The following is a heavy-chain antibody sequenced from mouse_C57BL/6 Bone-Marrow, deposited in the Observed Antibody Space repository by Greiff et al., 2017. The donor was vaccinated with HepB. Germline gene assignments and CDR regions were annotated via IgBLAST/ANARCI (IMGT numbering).Heavy chain of an antibody. CDR3: VYYSNKDYAMDY. Sequence: VKLQQPGAELVKPGASVKVSCKASGYTFTSYWMHWVKQRPGQGLEWIGRIHPSDSDTNYNQKFKGKATLTVDKSSSTAYMQLSSLTSEDSAVYYCVYYSNKDYAMDYWGQGTSVTVSS. CDR2: IHPSDSDT. V-gene: IGHV1-74*01. J-gene: IGHJ4*01. CDR1: GYTFTSYW. D-gene: IGHD2-5*01.